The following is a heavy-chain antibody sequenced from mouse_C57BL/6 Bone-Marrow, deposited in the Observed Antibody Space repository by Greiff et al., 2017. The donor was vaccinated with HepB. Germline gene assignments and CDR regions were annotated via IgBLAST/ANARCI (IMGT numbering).Heavy chain of an antibody. D-gene: IGHD2-5*01. Sequence: QVQLQQSGAELVRPGTSVKMSCKASGYTFTNYWIGWAKQRPGHGLEWIGDIYPGGGYTNYNEKFKGKATLTADKSSSTAYMQFSSLTSEDSAIYYCARVYSNYLAWFAYWGQGTLVTVSA. V-gene: IGHV1-63*01. CDR3: ARVYSNYLAWFAY. CDR2: IYPGGGYT. CDR1: GYTFTNYW. J-gene: IGHJ3*01.